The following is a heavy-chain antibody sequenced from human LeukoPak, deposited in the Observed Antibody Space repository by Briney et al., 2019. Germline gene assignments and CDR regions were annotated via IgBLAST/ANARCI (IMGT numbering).Heavy chain of an antibody. CDR1: GGSFSGYY. Sequence: SETLSLTCAVYGGSFSGYYWSWIRQPPGKGLEWIGEINHSGSTNYNPSLKSRVTISVDTSKNQFSLKLSSVTAADTAVYYCARETEGRLDVWGQGTTVTVSS. CDR2: INHSGST. D-gene: IGHD1-14*01. V-gene: IGHV4-34*01. CDR3: ARETEGRLDV. J-gene: IGHJ6*02.